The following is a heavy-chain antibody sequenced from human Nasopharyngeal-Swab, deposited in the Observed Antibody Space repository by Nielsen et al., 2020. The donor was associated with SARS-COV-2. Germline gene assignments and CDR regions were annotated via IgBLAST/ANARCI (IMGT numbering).Heavy chain of an antibody. V-gene: IGHV3-23*01. D-gene: IGHD3-22*01. CDR2: ISGSGSST. CDR3: ARYDDYYDSSGYAY. Sequence: GESLKISCAASGFTFSTYAMYWVRQAPGKGLEWVSVISGSGSSTYYADSVKGRFTIPRDNSKNTLYLQMNSLRAEDTAVYYCARYDDYYDSSGYAYWGQGTLVTVSS. CDR1: GFTFSTYA. J-gene: IGHJ4*02.